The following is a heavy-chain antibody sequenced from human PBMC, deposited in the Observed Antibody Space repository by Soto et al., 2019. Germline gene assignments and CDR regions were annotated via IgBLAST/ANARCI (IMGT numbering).Heavy chain of an antibody. CDR3: ARDWGYWSGGSCYSELHYYYGMDD. J-gene: IGHJ6*02. CDR2: ISYDGSNK. D-gene: IGHD2-15*01. V-gene: IGHV3-30-3*01. Sequence: QVQLVESGGGVVQPGRSLRLSCAASGFTFSSYAMHWVRQAPGKGLERVAVISYDGSNKYYADSVKGRFTISRDNSKNTRYLQMNSLRAEDTAVYYCARDWGYWSGGSCYSELHYYYGMDDWGQGTTVTVSS. CDR1: GFTFSSYA.